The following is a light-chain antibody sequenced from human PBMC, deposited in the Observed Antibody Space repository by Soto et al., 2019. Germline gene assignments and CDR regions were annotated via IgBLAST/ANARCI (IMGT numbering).Light chain of an antibody. J-gene: IGKJ2*01. V-gene: IGKV3-20*01. CDR1: QSVSSSY. Sequence: EIVLTQSPGTLSLSPGERATLSCRASQSVSSSYLAWYQQKPGQAPRLLIYGASSRATGIPDRFSGSGSGTDFPLTISSLEPEDFAVYYCQQYGSSPRYTFGQRTKLEIK. CDR3: QQYGSSPRYT. CDR2: GAS.